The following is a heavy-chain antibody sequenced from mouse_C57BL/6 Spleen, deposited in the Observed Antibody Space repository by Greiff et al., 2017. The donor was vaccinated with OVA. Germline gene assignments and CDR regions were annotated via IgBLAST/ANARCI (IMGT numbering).Heavy chain of an antibody. CDR3: TRIDYYYGSSFDY. CDR1: GFNIKDYY. CDR2: IDPEDGDT. V-gene: IGHV14-1*01. Sequence: EVQLQQSGAELVRPGASVKLSCTASGFNIKDYYMHWVKQRPEQGLERIGRIDPEDGDTEYAPKFQGKATMTADTSSNTAYLQLSSLTSEDTAVYYCTRIDYYYGSSFDYWGQGTTLTVSS. J-gene: IGHJ2*01. D-gene: IGHD1-1*01.